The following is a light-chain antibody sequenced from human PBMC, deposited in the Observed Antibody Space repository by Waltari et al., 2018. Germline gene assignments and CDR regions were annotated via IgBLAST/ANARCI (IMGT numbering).Light chain of an antibody. Sequence: DIVMTQSPDSLAVSLGERATINCKSNQRVLYSSNNNNYLAWYQQKPRQPPNLLIYWASTRESGVPDRFSGSGSGTDFTLAISSLQAEDVAVYYCQQYYTTPWTFGQGTKVEI. J-gene: IGKJ1*01. CDR2: WAS. CDR3: QQYYTTPWT. CDR1: QRVLYSSNNNNY. V-gene: IGKV4-1*01.